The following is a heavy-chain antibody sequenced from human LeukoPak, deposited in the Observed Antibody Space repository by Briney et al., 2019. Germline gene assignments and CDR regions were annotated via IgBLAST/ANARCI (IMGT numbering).Heavy chain of an antibody. CDR3: ASRAVTTSPWPDAFDI. V-gene: IGHV3-30-3*01. Sequence: GGSLRLSCAAPGFTFSSYAMHWVRQAPGKGLEWVAVISYDESDKYYADSVKGRFTVSRDNSKNMLYLQMNSLRAEDTAVYYCASRAVTTSPWPDAFDIWGQGTMVTVSS. D-gene: IGHD4-17*01. CDR2: ISYDESDK. J-gene: IGHJ3*02. CDR1: GFTFSSYA.